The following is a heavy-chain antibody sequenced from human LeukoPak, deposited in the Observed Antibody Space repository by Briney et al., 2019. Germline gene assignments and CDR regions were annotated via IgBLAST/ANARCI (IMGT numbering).Heavy chain of an antibody. CDR3: ARDSLYYYDSSGYSLAFDY. CDR1: GFTFSSYG. J-gene: IGHJ4*02. CDR2: ISYDGSNK. V-gene: IGHV3-30*03. Sequence: GGSLRLSCAASGFTFSSYGMHWVRQAPGKGLEWVAVISYDGSNKYYADSVKGRFTISRDNAKNSLYLQMNSLRAEDTAVYYCARDSLYYYDSSGYSLAFDYWGQGTLVTVSS. D-gene: IGHD3-22*01.